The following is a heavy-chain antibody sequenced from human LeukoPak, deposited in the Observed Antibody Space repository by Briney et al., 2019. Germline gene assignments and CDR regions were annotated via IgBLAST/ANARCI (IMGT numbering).Heavy chain of an antibody. CDR3: ARETYSNILTGTDY. Sequence: ASVKVSCKASGYTFTSYAISWVRQAPGQGLEWMGWISADNGNTDYAQRFQGRVTMTTDTSTSTAYMELRSLRSDDTAVYYCARETYSNILTGTDYWGPGTLVTVSS. D-gene: IGHD3-9*01. CDR2: ISADNGNT. CDR1: GYTFTSYA. J-gene: IGHJ4*02. V-gene: IGHV1-18*01.